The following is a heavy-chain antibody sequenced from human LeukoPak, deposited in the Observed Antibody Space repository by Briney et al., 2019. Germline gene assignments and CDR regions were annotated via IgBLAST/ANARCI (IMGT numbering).Heavy chain of an antibody. Sequence: GGSLRLSCAASGFTFSDYYMSWIRQAPGKGLEWVSYISSSGSTIYYADSVKGRFTISRDNAKNSLYLQMNSLRAEDMAVYYCARVSVLYPDAFDIWGQGTMVTVSS. V-gene: IGHV3-11*04. D-gene: IGHD2-2*02. CDR1: GFTFSDYY. CDR3: ARVSVLYPDAFDI. J-gene: IGHJ3*02. CDR2: ISSSGSTI.